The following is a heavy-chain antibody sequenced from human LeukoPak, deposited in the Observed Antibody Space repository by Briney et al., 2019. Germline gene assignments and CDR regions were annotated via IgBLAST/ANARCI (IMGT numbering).Heavy chain of an antibody. V-gene: IGHV3-33*01. CDR3: ARAKGHSGSYYSRGAFDI. CDR1: GFTFSSYG. J-gene: IGHJ3*02. Sequence: GGSLRLSCAASGFTFSSYGMYWVRQAPGKGLEWVAVIWYDGSNKYYADSAKGRFTISRHNSKNTLYLQMNSLRAEDTAVYYCARAKGHSGSYYSRGAFDIWGQGTMVTVSS. CDR2: IWYDGSNK. D-gene: IGHD1-26*01.